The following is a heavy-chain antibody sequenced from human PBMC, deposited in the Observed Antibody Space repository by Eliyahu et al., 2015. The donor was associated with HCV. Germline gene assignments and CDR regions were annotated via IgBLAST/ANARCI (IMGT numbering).Heavy chain of an antibody. D-gene: IGHD7-27*01. CDR2: ISXTSSYI. Sequence: EVQLVESGGXLVKPGGSLXLSCAASGFPFRSXXXHWXRQAPGKGLEWVSSISXTSSYIYYADSVKGRFTISRDNAKNSLYLQMNSLRAEDMAVYYCARVWWGGWGNWGSNPPAYFDYWGQGTLVTVSS. CDR1: GFPFRSXX. V-gene: IGHV3-21*01. J-gene: IGHJ4*02. CDR3: ARVWWGGWGNWGSNPPAYFDY.